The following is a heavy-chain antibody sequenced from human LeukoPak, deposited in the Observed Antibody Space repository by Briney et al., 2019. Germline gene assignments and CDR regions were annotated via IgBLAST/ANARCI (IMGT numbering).Heavy chain of an antibody. CDR2: IKQDGSEK. CDR3: ARDPPTDAFDI. Sequence: PGGSLRLSCAASGFTFSNNAMHWVRQAPGKGLEWVANIKQDGSEKYYVDSVKGRFTISRDNAKNSLYLQMNSLRAEDTAVYYCARDPPTDAFDIWGQGTMVTVSS. J-gene: IGHJ3*02. V-gene: IGHV3-7*01. CDR1: GFTFSNNA.